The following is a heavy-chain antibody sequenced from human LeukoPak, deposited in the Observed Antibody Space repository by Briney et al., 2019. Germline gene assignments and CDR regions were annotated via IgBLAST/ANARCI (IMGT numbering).Heavy chain of an antibody. V-gene: IGHV4-31*03. J-gene: IGHJ4*02. CDR3: ARAPPTYYYDSSGYSPFDY. D-gene: IGHD3-22*01. CDR1: GGSISSGGYY. Sequence: SQTLSLTCTVSGGSISSGGYYWSWIRQHPGKGLEWIGYIYYSGSTYYNPSLKSRVTISVDTTKNQFSLKLSSVTAADTAVYYCARAPPTYYYDSSGYSPFDYWGQGTLVTVSS. CDR2: IYYSGST.